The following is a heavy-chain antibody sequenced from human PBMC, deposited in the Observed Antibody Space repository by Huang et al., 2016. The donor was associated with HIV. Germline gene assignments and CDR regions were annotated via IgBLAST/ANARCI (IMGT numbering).Heavy chain of an antibody. D-gene: IGHD2-15*01. CDR3: AKESRWFSDFDH. Sequence: QVHLVESGGGVVQPGGSLRLSCAASGFKLSGFGRHWVRQATGKGLEGGAVISYEGRSQFYTDSVKGRFTISRDNSDNTLSLQMKGLRPDDTAVYYCAKESRWFSDFDHWGQGVLVSVSS. CDR2: ISYEGRSQ. J-gene: IGHJ4*02. V-gene: IGHV3-30*18. CDR1: GFKLSGFG.